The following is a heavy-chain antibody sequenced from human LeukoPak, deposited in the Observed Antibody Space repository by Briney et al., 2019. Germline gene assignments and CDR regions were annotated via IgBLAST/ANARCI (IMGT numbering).Heavy chain of an antibody. V-gene: IGHV1-3*03. Sequence: ASVKVSCKASGYTFTSYAMHWVRQAPGQRLEWMGWINAGNGNTKYSREFQGRVTITRDTSASTAYMELSSLRSEDMAVYYCARDRRYSSSYSFDYWGQGTLVTVSS. CDR3: ARDRRYSSSYSFDY. J-gene: IGHJ4*02. CDR2: INAGNGNT. CDR1: GYTFTSYA. D-gene: IGHD6-6*01.